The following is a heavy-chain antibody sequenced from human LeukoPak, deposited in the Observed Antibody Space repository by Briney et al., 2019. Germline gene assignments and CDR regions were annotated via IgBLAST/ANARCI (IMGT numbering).Heavy chain of an antibody. V-gene: IGHV3-66*01. Sequence: GGSLRLSCAASGFTVSSNYMSWVRQAPGEGLEWVSVIYSGGSTYSADSVKGRFTISRDNSKNTLYLQMNSLRAEDTAVYYCAKLYGYADYYDSSGYGYWGQGTLVTVSS. CDR3: AKLYGYADYYDSSGYGY. D-gene: IGHD3-22*01. J-gene: IGHJ4*02. CDR1: GFTVSSNY. CDR2: IYSGGST.